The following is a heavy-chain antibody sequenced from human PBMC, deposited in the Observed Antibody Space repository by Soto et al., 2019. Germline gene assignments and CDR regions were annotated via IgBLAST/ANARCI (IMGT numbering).Heavy chain of an antibody. J-gene: IGHJ4*02. V-gene: IGHV3-33*01. Sequence: QVQLVESGGGVVQPGRSLRLSCAASGFTFSSYGMHWVRQAPGKGLEWGAVIWYDGSNKYYADSVKGRFTISRDNSKNTLYMQMNSLRAEDTAVYYCAREGSGYSSGWYTPYFDYWGQGTLVTVSS. CDR1: GFTFSSYG. D-gene: IGHD6-19*01. CDR3: AREGSGYSSGWYTPYFDY. CDR2: IWYDGSNK.